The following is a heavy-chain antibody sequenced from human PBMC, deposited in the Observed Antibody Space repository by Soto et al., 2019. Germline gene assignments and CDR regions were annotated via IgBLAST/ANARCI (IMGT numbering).Heavy chain of an antibody. CDR2: IYHSGST. CDR1: GGSISSGGYS. Sequence: QLQLQESGSGLVKPSQTLSLTCAVSGGSISSGGYSWSWIRQPPGKGLEWIGYIYHSGSTYYNPSLKSRVTISVDRSKNQFSLKRSSVTAADTAVYYCAREGFWLRGWFDPWGQGTLVTVSS. J-gene: IGHJ5*02. V-gene: IGHV4-30-2*01. CDR3: AREGFWLRGWFDP. D-gene: IGHD5-12*01.